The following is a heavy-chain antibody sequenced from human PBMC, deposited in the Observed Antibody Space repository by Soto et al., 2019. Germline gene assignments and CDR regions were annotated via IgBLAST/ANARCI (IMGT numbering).Heavy chain of an antibody. CDR3: ARVAY. J-gene: IGHJ4*02. CDR1: GFTFSRVS. V-gene: IGHV3-21*01. Sequence: PGGSLRLSCEASGFTFSRVSLNWLRQVPGKGLEWVGSISSGSSDTWYADSVKGRFIISRDNAQNALFLQMNTLRPEDTAMYYCARVAYWGPGTQVTVSS. CDR2: ISSGSSDT.